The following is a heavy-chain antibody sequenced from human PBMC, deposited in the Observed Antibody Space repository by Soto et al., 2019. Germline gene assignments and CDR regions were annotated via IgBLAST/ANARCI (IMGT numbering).Heavy chain of an antibody. J-gene: IGHJ6*02. D-gene: IGHD2-2*01. Sequence: PWETLSLTCTVSGGSISSYYWSWIRQPAGKGLEWIGRIYTSGSTNYNPSLKSRVTMSVDTSKNQFSLKLSSVTAADTAVYYCARAIGYCSSTSCFMDVWGQGTTVTVSS. CDR3: ARAIGYCSSTSCFMDV. CDR1: GGSISSYY. CDR2: IYTSGST. V-gene: IGHV4-4*07.